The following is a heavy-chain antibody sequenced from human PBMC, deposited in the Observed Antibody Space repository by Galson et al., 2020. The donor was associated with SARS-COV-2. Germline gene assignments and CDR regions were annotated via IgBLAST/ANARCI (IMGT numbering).Heavy chain of an antibody. V-gene: IGHV1-2*04. D-gene: IGHD6-19*01. CDR1: GYTFTGYY. J-gene: IGHJ5*02. Sequence: ASVKVSCKASGYTFTGYYMHWVRQAPGQGLEWMGWINPNSGGTNYAQKFQGWVTMTRDTSISTAYMELSRLRSDDTAVYYCARGLYSSGWYNWFDRWGQGTLVTVSS. CDR3: ARGLYSSGWYNWFDR. CDR2: INPNSGGT.